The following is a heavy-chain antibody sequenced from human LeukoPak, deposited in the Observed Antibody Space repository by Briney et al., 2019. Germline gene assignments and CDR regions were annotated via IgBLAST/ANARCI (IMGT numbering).Heavy chain of an antibody. CDR2: ISHIGRT. D-gene: IGHD4-17*01. CDR1: GDSFSSHY. J-gene: IGHJ3*02. Sequence: TSETLSLTCAVSGDSFSSHYWTWIRQSPGTGLEWIGYISHIGRTNYNPSLKSRVTISIDTSKNQFSLKLRSVTAADTAVYYCARDLVKVTKGFDIWGKGTMVSVSS. CDR3: ARDLVKVTKGFDI. V-gene: IGHV4-59*11.